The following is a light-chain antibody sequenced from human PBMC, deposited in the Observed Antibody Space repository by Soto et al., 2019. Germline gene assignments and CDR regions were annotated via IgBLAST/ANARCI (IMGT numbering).Light chain of an antibody. CDR2: EVN. CDR1: SRDVGGSNC. V-gene: IGLV2-14*01. Sequence: QSALIQPASVSGSPGQSITISCTGTSRDVGGSNCVSWYQHHPHRAPKLLIYEVNYRPSGVSSRFSGSKSGNTASLTISGLQAEDEADYYCSSYTSSNTLEVFGVGTKFTVL. CDR3: SSYTSSNTLEV. J-gene: IGLJ1*01.